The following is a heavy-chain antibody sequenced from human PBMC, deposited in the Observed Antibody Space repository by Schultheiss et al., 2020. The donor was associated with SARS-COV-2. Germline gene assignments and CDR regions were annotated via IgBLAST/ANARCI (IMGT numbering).Heavy chain of an antibody. CDR3: VRGSYDWKGVDN. V-gene: IGHV3-74*01. J-gene: IGHJ4*02. Sequence: GGSLRLSCAASGFTFSSYWMHWVRQAPGKGLVWVSLINIDGSTTNYADSVKGRLTISRDNAKNTLFLQMNSLRAEDTAVYYCVRGSYDWKGVDNWGQGTLVTVSS. CDR2: INIDGSTT. CDR1: GFTFSSYW. D-gene: IGHD3-16*01.